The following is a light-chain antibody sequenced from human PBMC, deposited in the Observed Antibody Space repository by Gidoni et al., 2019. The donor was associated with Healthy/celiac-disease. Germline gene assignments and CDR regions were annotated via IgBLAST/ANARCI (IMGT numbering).Light chain of an antibody. Sequence: DIQITQSPSSLSASVGDRVTITCRASQSISSYLNWYQQKPGKAPKLLIYAASSLQSGVPSRFSGSGSGTDFTLTISSLQPEDFATYYCQQSYSTLWMFGQGTKVEIK. J-gene: IGKJ1*01. CDR3: QQSYSTLWM. CDR2: AAS. V-gene: IGKV1-39*01. CDR1: QSISSY.